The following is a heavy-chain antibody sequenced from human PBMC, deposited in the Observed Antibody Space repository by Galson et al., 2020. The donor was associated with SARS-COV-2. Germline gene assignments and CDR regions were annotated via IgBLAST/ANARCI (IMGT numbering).Heavy chain of an antibody. Sequence: KIEESLKICCAASGFTFSSYSMNWVRQAPGKGLEWVSSISSSSSYIYYADPVKGRFTISRDNAKNSLYLQMNSLRAEDTAVYYCARDKGGYQLLYQGNWFDPWGQGTLVTVSS. CDR2: ISSSSSYI. CDR3: ARDKGGYQLLYQGNWFDP. D-gene: IGHD2-2*02. J-gene: IGHJ5*02. CDR1: GFTFSSYS. V-gene: IGHV3-21*01.